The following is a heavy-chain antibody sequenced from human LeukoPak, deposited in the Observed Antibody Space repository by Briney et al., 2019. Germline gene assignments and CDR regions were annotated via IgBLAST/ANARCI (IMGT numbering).Heavy chain of an antibody. CDR2: IIPIFGTA. CDR3: ARIAPPEIGEWLLSPWFDP. V-gene: IGHV1-69*13. Sequence: ASVKVSCKASGGTFSSYAISWVRQAPGQGLEWMGGIIPIFGTANYAQKFQGRVTITADESTSTAYMELSSLRSEDTAVYYCARIAPPEIGEWLLSPWFDPWGQGTLVTVSS. CDR1: GGTFSSYA. D-gene: IGHD3-3*01. J-gene: IGHJ5*02.